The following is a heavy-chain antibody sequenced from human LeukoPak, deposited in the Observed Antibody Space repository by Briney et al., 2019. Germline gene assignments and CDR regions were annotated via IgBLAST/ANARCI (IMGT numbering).Heavy chain of an antibody. Sequence: GESLKISCKGSGYSFTSYWLGWVRQMPGKGLEWMGIIYPGDSDTRYSPSFQGQVTISADKSISTAYLQWSSLKAPDTAMYYCARHGDSSSWYVFFDYWGQGTLVTVSS. CDR2: IYPGDSDT. J-gene: IGHJ4*02. CDR1: GYSFTSYW. V-gene: IGHV5-51*01. D-gene: IGHD6-13*01. CDR3: ARHGDSSSWYVFFDY.